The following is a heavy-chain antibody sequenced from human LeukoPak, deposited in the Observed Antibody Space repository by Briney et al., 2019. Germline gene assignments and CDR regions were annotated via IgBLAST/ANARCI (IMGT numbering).Heavy chain of an antibody. CDR1: GFTFSDYW. V-gene: IGHV3-74*01. J-gene: IGHJ4*02. Sequence: PGGSLRLSCAASGFTFSDYWIHWVRQAPGKGLVWVSRINTDGSITNYADSVKGRFSIPRDNAKNTLYLQMSSLRAEDTAVYYCARDRGPGRGFRFGKAYDYGGQGTLVPVSS. CDR3: ARDRGPGRGFRFGKAYDY. D-gene: IGHD3-16*01. CDR2: INTDGSIT.